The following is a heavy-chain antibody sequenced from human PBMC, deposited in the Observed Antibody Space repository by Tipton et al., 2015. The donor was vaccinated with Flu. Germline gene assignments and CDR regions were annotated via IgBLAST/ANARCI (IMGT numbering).Heavy chain of an antibody. J-gene: IGHJ3*01. D-gene: IGHD3-22*01. CDR2: VSMGGGT. CDR3: ARDRLYSASVGYFYVGASDV. Sequence: TLSLTCTVSGGSISSHYWSWIRQPAGEGLEWIGRVSMGGGTNYNPSLSSRVTITIDTSKNQFSLKLTSVTAADTAVYYCARDRLYSASVGYFYVGASDVWGQGTMVTVPP. V-gene: IGHV4-4*07. CDR1: GGSISSHY.